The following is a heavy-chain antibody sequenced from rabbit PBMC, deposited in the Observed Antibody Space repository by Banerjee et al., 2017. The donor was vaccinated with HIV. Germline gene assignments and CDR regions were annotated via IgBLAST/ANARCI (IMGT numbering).Heavy chain of an antibody. J-gene: IGHJ4*01. V-gene: IGHV1S45*01. D-gene: IGHD6-1*01. CDR1: GIDFSSNYY. CDR3: ARRADYVGYGYAINL. CDR2: IYVGSSGST. Sequence: QQQLEESGGGLVKPEGSLTLTCTASGIDFSSNYYMCWVRQAPGKGLEWIACIYVGSSGSTYYASWAKGRFTISKTSSTTVTLQMTSLTVADTATYFCARRADYVGYGYAINLWGPGTLVTVS.